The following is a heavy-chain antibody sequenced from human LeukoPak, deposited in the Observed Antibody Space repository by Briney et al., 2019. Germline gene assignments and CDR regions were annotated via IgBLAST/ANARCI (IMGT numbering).Heavy chain of an antibody. CDR3: ARFPYDSKNYYYYYGMDV. Sequence: SETLSLTCRVSGGFISTYYWSWIRQPPGKGLEWIGYIYYSGSTNYNPSLKSRVTISVGTSKNQFSLKLSSVTAADTAVYYCARFPYDSKNYYYYYGMDVWGQGTTVTVSS. CDR1: GGFISTYY. J-gene: IGHJ6*02. CDR2: IYYSGST. V-gene: IGHV4-59*01. D-gene: IGHD3-3*01.